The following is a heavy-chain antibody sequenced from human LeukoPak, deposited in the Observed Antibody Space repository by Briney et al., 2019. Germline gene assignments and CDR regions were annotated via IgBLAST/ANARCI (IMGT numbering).Heavy chain of an antibody. CDR1: GFTFSSYA. D-gene: IGHD3-22*01. Sequence: GGSLRLSCAASGFTFSSYAMHWVRQAPGKGLEYVSAISSNGGSTYYANSVKGRFTISRDNSKNTLYLQMGSLRAEDMAVYYCARSYYYDSSGYCFDYWGQGTLVTVS. J-gene: IGHJ4*02. CDR2: ISSNGGST. V-gene: IGHV3-64*01. CDR3: ARSYYYDSSGYCFDY.